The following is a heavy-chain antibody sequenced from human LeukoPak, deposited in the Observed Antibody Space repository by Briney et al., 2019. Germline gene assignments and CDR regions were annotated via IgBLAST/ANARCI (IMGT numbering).Heavy chain of an antibody. D-gene: IGHD5-12*01. Sequence: GGSLRLSCAASGFTFDYYGMSWVRQAPGKGLEWVSGIVWNGGSTDYADSVKGRFTISRDNAKNFLYLQMNSLRAEDTALYHCARAGFGGSTFFYYGMDVWGQGTTVTVSS. CDR1: GFTFDYYG. V-gene: IGHV3-20*01. J-gene: IGHJ6*02. CDR3: ARAGFGGSTFFYYGMDV. CDR2: IVWNGGST.